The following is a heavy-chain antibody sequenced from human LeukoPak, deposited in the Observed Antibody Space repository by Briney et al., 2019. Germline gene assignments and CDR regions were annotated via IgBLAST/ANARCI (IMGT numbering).Heavy chain of an antibody. CDR3: ARLKGPYCSSTSCYTRGNWFDL. D-gene: IGHD2-2*02. J-gene: IGHJ5*02. Sequence: PSETLSLTCAVYGGSLSGYYWSWIRQPPGKGLEWIGEINHSGSTNYNPSLKSRVTISVDTSKNQFSLKLSSVTAADTAVYYCARLKGPYCSSTSCYTRGNWFDLWGQGTLVTVSS. CDR2: INHSGST. CDR1: GGSLSGYY. V-gene: IGHV4-34*01.